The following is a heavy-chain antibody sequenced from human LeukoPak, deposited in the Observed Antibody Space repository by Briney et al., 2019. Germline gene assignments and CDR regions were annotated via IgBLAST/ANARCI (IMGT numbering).Heavy chain of an antibody. D-gene: IGHD1-1*01. V-gene: IGHV1-46*01. CDR3: ASLDKGNDVVFDY. CDR2: INPSGGST. J-gene: IGHJ4*02. Sequence: ASVKVSCKASGYTFTSYYMHWVRQAPGQGLEWMGIINPSGGSTSYAQKFQGRVTMTRDMSTSTVYMELSSLRSEDTAVYYCASLDKGNDVVFDYWGQGTLVTVSS. CDR1: GYTFTSYY.